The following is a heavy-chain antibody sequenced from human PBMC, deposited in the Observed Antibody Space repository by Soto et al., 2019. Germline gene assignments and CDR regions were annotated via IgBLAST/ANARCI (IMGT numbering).Heavy chain of an antibody. Sequence: SVKVSCKASGGTFSSYAISWVRQAPGQGLEWMGGIIPIFGTANYAQKFQGRVTITADESTSTAYMELSSLRSEDTAVYYCARLRGDYYYCGMDVWGQGTTVTVSS. J-gene: IGHJ6*02. V-gene: IGHV1-69*13. CDR2: IIPIFGTA. CDR3: ARLRGDYYYCGMDV. D-gene: IGHD3-10*01. CDR1: GGTFSSYA.